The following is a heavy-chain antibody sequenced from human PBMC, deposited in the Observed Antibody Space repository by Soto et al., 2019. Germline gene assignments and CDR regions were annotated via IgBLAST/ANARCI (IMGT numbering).Heavy chain of an antibody. CDR3: ASGWDACKMGRD. Sequence: QVQLRESGPGLVKPSETLSLNCSVSDDSISSRGFYYWSWIRQAPGKGLEWIGYVHFSGSINYNPSLKNRVTISIDTSKKQLSLKLTSVTAADTAVYYCASGWDACKMGRDWGQGTLVTVSS. CDR2: VHFSGSI. D-gene: IGHD6-19*01. CDR1: DDSISSRGFYY. J-gene: IGHJ4*02. V-gene: IGHV4-61*01.